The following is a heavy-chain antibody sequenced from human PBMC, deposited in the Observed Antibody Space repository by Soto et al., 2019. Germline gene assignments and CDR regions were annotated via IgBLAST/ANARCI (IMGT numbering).Heavy chain of an antibody. CDR3: ARVLYYGAGSYSPYGMDV. V-gene: IGHV1-69*01. CDR1: GVSFNNNG. J-gene: IGHJ6*02. Sequence: QVQLVQSGAEVKKPGSSVKVSCKTSGVSFNNNGIGWVRQSPGHGREWMGGVSAPFRTSNYARKFPGRLSITAQASTRTVNMELSSLTSEDTAQYYCARVLYYGAGSYSPYGMDVWGQGTTVTVSS. D-gene: IGHD3-10*01. CDR2: VSAPFRTS.